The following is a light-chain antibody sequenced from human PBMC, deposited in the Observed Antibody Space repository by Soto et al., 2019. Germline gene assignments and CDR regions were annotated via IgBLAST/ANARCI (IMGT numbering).Light chain of an antibody. CDR3: QQLNSYPPQLT. V-gene: IGKV1-12*01. CDR1: QGIRTW. J-gene: IGKJ4*01. Sequence: DMQMTQSPSSVSASVGDRVAITSRASQGIRTWLAWYQQKPGKAPKVLIYAASTLQSGVPARFSGSGSGTEFTLTISSLQPEDFATYYCQQLNSYPPQLTFGGGTKVEIK. CDR2: AAS.